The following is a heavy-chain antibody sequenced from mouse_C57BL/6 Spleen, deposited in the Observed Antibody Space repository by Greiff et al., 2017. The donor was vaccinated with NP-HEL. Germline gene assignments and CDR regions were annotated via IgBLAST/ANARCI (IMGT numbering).Heavy chain of an antibody. Sequence: VQLKQSGPELVKPGASVKMSCKASGYSFTDYNMHWVKQSHGKSLEWIGYINPNNGGTSYNQKFKGKATLTVNKSSSTAYMELRSLTSEDSAVYYCARSRLGAMDYWGQGTTVTVSS. CDR3: ARSRLGAMDY. D-gene: IGHD3-1*01. V-gene: IGHV1-22*01. CDR1: GYSFTDYN. J-gene: IGHJ4*01. CDR2: INPNNGGT.